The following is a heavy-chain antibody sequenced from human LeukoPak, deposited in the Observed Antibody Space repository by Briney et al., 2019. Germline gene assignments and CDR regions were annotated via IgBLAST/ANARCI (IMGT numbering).Heavy chain of an antibody. CDR3: ARDENGGSTFFDL. V-gene: IGHV4-39*02. Sequence: PSQTLSLTCSVSGGSISSSGYYWGWIRQPPGKGLEWIGSVYDSGSTYYNPSLKSRITTSVDTAKTHFSLKLSSVTAADMGVYYCARDENGGSTFFDLWGQGTLVTVSS. CDR1: GGSISSSGYY. J-gene: IGHJ4*02. D-gene: IGHD3-16*01. CDR2: VYDSGST.